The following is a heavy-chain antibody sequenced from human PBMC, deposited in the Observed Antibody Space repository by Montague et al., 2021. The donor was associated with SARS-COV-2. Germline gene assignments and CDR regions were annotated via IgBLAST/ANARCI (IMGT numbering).Heavy chain of an antibody. J-gene: IGHJ4*02. Sequence: SETLSLTCTVSGGSISSSSYYWGWIRQPPGKGLEWIGSIYYSGSTYYNPSLKSRVTISVDTSKNQFSLKLSSATAADTAVYYCARHGKTRIAMIVVVIGYLDYWGQGTLVTVSS. CDR3: ARHGKTRIAMIVVVIGYLDY. V-gene: IGHV4-39*01. D-gene: IGHD3-22*01. CDR1: GGSISSSSYY. CDR2: IYYSGST.